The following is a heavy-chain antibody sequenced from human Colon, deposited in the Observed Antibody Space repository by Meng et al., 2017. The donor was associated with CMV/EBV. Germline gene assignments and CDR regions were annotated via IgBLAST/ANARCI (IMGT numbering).Heavy chain of an antibody. CDR2: INPDGSST. CDR1: GITFSSYW. Sequence: GGSLRLSCAASGITFSSYWMHWVRQAPGKGLVWVSRINPDGSSTNYADSVKGRFTVSRDNGKNTLFLEMNSLRAEDTAVYYCARPPKDSGMWGQGTMVTVSS. V-gene: IGHV3-74*01. CDR3: ARPPKDSGM. J-gene: IGHJ3*02. D-gene: IGHD1-26*01.